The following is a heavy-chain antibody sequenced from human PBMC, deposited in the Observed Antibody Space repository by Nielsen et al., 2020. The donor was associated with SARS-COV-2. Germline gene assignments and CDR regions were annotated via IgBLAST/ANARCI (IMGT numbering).Heavy chain of an antibody. V-gene: IGHV1-18*01. Sequence: ASVKVSCKASGYTFTSYGISWVRQAPGQGLEWMGWISAYNGNTNYAQKLQGRVTMTRDTSTSTVYMELSSLRSEDTAVYYCARDRRECSGGSCYSSYFDYWGQGTLVTVSS. J-gene: IGHJ4*02. D-gene: IGHD2-15*01. CDR2: ISAYNGNT. CDR3: ARDRRECSGGSCYSSYFDY. CDR1: GYTFTSYG.